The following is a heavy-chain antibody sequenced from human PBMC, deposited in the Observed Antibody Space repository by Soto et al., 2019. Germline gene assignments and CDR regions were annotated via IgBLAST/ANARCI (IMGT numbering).Heavy chain of an antibody. V-gene: IGHV4-30-4*01. CDR1: GGSISSGDYY. CDR3: ARDRIVVVPAATFFDD. D-gene: IGHD2-2*01. J-gene: IGHJ4*01. Sequence: QVQLQESGPGLVKPSQTLSLTCTVSGGSISSGDYYWSWIRQPPGKGLEWIGYIYYSGSTYYNPSLKSRVTISVDTSTNQFSLKLSSVTAADTAVYYCARDRIVVVPAATFFDDWGHGTLVTVSS. CDR2: IYYSGST.